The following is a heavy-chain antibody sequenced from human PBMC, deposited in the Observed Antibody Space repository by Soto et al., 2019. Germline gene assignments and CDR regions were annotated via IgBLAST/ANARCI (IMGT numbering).Heavy chain of an antibody. CDR2: INHSGST. Sequence: TLSLTCAVYGGSFSGYYWSWIRQPPGKGLEWIGEINHSGSTNYNPSLKSRVTISVDTSKNQFSLKLSSVTAADTAVYYCAREVRSSSWYSYYYYYGMDVWGQGTTVTVSS. CDR3: AREVRSSSWYSYYYYYGMDV. V-gene: IGHV4-34*01. D-gene: IGHD6-13*01. J-gene: IGHJ6*02. CDR1: GGSFSGYY.